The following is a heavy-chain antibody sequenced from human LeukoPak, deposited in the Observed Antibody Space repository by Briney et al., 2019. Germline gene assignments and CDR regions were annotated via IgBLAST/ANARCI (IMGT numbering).Heavy chain of an antibody. CDR3: ARSGRGTYFYFDL. J-gene: IGHJ4*02. CDR2: ISGSTGNT. Sequence: ASVRVSCKASGYTFTDYLINWVRQAPGQGLEWMGWISGSTGNTKYVEKFQGRLTVTADTSTGTAYLDLTKLRIDDTAVYFCARSGRGTYFYFDLWGQGTLVTVPS. D-gene: IGHD1-26*01. CDR1: GYTFTDYL. V-gene: IGHV1-18*01.